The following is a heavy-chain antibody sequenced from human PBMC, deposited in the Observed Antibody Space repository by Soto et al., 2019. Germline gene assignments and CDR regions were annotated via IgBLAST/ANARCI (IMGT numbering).Heavy chain of an antibody. CDR2: IYYSGST. Sequence: SETLSLTCTVSGGSVSSASYYWSWIRQPPGKGLEWIGYIYYSGSTNYNPSLKSRVTISVDTSKNQFSLKLSSVTAADTAVYYCARAVAGYWFDPWGQGTLVTVSS. D-gene: IGHD6-19*01. CDR1: GGSVSSASYY. J-gene: IGHJ5*02. V-gene: IGHV4-61*01. CDR3: ARAVAGYWFDP.